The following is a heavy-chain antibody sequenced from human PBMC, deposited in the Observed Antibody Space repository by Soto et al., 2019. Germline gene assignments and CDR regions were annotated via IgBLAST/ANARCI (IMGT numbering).Heavy chain of an antibody. V-gene: IGHV4-30-4*01. CDR1: GGSISSGDYY. CDR2: IYHSGST. D-gene: IGHD3-10*01. CDR3: ARRVNMVRGFGP. Sequence: PSETLSLTCTVSGGSISSGDYYWSWIRQPPGKGLEWIGYIYHSGSTNYNPSLKSRVTISIDKSNNQFSLRLNSMTAADTAMYYCARRVNMVRGFGPWGQGTLVTVSS. J-gene: IGHJ5*02.